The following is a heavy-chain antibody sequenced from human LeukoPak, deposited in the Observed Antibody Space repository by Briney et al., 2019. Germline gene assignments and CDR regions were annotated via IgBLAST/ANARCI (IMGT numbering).Heavy chain of an antibody. Sequence: GGSLRLSCAASGFTFSSFAMSWVRQAPGKGLEWVSIIGAGGSKTYYADSVKGRFTISRDNSKNTLYLQMNSLRAEDTAVYYCAKGIKGSYCNGDCYPTYYYYGLDVWGQGTTVTVSS. D-gene: IGHD2-21*02. CDR3: AKGIKGSYCNGDCYPTYYYYGLDV. CDR1: GFTFSSFA. CDR2: IGAGGSKT. J-gene: IGHJ6*02. V-gene: IGHV3-23*01.